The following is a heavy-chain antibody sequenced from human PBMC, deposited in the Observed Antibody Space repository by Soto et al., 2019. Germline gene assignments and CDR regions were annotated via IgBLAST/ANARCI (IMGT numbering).Heavy chain of an antibody. J-gene: IGHJ1*01. CDR2: SCHSRGT. CDR3: ARRVAASPF. CDR1: GGSIGSDDW. Sequence: QVQLQESGPGLVKPSGTLSLTCAVSGGSIGSDDWWSWVRQPPGRGLEWIGDSCHSRGTNYNPSLKSRVTMCVDKSRNLFFLKLTSGSAEDTAVYDCARRVAASPFWGQGTLVIGSS. V-gene: IGHV4-4*02. D-gene: IGHD2-15*01.